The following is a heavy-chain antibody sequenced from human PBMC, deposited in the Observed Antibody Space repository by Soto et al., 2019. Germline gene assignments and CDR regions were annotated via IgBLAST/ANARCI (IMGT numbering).Heavy chain of an antibody. D-gene: IGHD2-15*01. CDR3: ARDFADCSGGSCYSGWFDP. V-gene: IGHV4-59*12. CDR1: GGSISSYY. J-gene: IGHJ5*02. Sequence: SETLSLTCTVSGGSISSYYWSWIRQPPGKGLEWIGYIYYSGSTYYNPSLKSRVTISVDTSKNQFSLKLSSVTAADTAVYYCARDFADCSGGSCYSGWFDPWGQGTLVTVSS. CDR2: IYYSGST.